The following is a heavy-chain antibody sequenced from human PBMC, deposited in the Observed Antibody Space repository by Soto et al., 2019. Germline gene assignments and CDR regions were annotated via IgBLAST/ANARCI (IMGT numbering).Heavy chain of an antibody. CDR2: IFPSDSDT. Sequence: GESLKISCRTSGYSFTSYWXAWVRQMPGKGLEWMGIIFPSDSDTRYSPSFQGQVTISADRSTSTVFLQWASLKASDTAVYFCARKDKSGYFNWFDPWGQGTLVTVSS. V-gene: IGHV5-51*01. D-gene: IGHD3-22*01. J-gene: IGHJ5*02. CDR1: GYSFTSYW. CDR3: ARKDKSGYFNWFDP.